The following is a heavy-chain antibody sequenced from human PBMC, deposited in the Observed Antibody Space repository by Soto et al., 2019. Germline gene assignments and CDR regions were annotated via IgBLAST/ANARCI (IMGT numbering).Heavy chain of an antibody. V-gene: IGHV4-30-4*01. CDR2: IYHTGTT. CDR1: GGSISSIDYF. CDR3: ARVMAAMQNWLDP. Sequence: SETLPLTCSVSGGSISSIDYFWSWIRQPPGKGLEWIGFIYHTGTTYYNPSLRSRVTISIDTSKSQFSMKLNSVTAADTAVYYCARVMAAMQNWLDPWGQGTLVTVSS. J-gene: IGHJ5*02. D-gene: IGHD2-2*01.